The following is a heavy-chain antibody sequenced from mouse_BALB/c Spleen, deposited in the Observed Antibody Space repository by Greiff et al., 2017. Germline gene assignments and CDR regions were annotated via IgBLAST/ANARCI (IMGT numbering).Heavy chain of an antibody. CDR1: GFSLTSYG. J-gene: IGHJ4*01. Sequence: VQLQQSGPGLVQPSQSLSITCTVSGFSLTSYGVHWVRQSPGKGLEWLGVIWSGGSTDYNAAFISRLSISKDNSKSQVFFKMNSLQANDTAIYYCARKGRGGSSYGYAMDYWGQGTSVTVSS. D-gene: IGHD1-1*01. V-gene: IGHV2-2*02. CDR3: ARKGRGGSSYGYAMDY. CDR2: IWSGGST.